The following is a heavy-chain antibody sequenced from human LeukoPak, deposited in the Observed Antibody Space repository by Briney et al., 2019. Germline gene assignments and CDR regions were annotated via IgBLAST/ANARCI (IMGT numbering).Heavy chain of an antibody. CDR3: AKGNRGGSFFDY. CDR2: ISYDGSNK. CDR1: GFTFSGYP. D-gene: IGHD2-15*01. V-gene: IGHV3-30-3*02. Sequence: GGSLRLSCAASGFTFSGYPIHWVRQAPGKGLEWVAVISYDGSNKYYADSVKGRFTISRDNSKNTLYLQMNSLRAEDTAVYYCAKGNRGGSFFDYWGQGTLVTVSS. J-gene: IGHJ4*02.